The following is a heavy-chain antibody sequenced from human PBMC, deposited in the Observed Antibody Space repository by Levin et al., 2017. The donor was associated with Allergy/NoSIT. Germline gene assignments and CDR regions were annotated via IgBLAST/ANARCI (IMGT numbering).Heavy chain of an antibody. D-gene: IGHD2-2*01. CDR1: GGSISSGDYY. CDR3: ARADCSSTSCDRAFDS. V-gene: IGHV4-30-4*01. Sequence: SQTLSLTCTVSGGSISSGDYYWSWIRQPPGKGLEWIGYIYYSGSTYYNPSLKSRVTISVDTSKNQFSLKLSSVTAADTAVYYCARADCSSTSCDRAFDSWGQGTMVTVSS. CDR2: IYYSGST. J-gene: IGHJ3*02.